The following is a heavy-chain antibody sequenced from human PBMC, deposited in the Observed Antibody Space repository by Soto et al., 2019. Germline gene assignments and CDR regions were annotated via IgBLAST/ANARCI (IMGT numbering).Heavy chain of an antibody. V-gene: IGHV3-48*03. Sequence: QLGGSLRLSCTASGCTFGSYQMNWVRQAPGKGLEWVSYITSSGSTMYYADSVKGRFTISRDNAKNSLYLQMNSLRAEDTAVYYCARDRVTSFGVVVFDYWGQGTQVTVSS. J-gene: IGHJ4*02. CDR1: GCTFGSYQ. CDR3: ARDRVTSFGVVVFDY. D-gene: IGHD3-3*01. CDR2: ITSSGSTM.